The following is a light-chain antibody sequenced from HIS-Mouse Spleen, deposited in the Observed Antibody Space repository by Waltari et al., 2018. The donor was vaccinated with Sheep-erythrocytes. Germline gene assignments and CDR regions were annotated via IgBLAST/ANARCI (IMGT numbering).Light chain of an antibody. J-gene: IGLJ1*01. CDR1: SSDVGGYNY. V-gene: IGLV2-8*01. CDR3: SSYAGSNNYV. CDR2: EVS. Sequence: QSALTQPPSASGSPGQSVTISCTGTSSDVGGYNYVSWYQQHPGKAPKLMIDEVSKRPSGVPDGFAGSKAGNTASLTVAGLQAEDEADYYCSSYAGSNNYVFGTGTKVTVL.